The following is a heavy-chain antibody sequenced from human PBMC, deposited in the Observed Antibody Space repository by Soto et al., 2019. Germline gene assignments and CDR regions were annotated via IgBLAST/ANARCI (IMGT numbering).Heavy chain of an antibody. CDR1: GFTFSSYG. CDR3: ARDRQLELQYHYYGMAG. CDR2: IWYDGSNK. V-gene: IGHV3-33*01. D-gene: IGHD1-7*01. Sequence: GGSLRLSCAASGFTFSSYGMHWVRQAPGKGLEWVAVIWYDGSNKYYADSVKGRFTISRDNSKNTLYLQMNSLRAEDTAVYYCARDRQLELQYHYYGMAGWGQGTTVPV. J-gene: IGHJ6*02.